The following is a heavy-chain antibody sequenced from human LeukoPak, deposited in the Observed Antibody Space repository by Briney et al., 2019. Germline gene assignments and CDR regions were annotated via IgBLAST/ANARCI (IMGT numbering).Heavy chain of an antibody. Sequence: GESLKISCRASGYIFTSYWLGWVRQTPDKGLEWVGIIHPGDSDPRYSPSFQGQVTISADKSISTAYLQWSSLKASDTAMYYCARHPPVDDDSSDNWFDPWGQGTLVTVSS. CDR3: ARHPPVDDDSSDNWFDP. J-gene: IGHJ5*02. CDR1: GYIFTSYW. V-gene: IGHV5-51*01. D-gene: IGHD3-22*01. CDR2: IHPGDSDP.